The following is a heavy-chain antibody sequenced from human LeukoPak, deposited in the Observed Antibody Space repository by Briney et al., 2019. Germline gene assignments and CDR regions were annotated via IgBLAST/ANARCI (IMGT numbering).Heavy chain of an antibody. CDR1: GYTFTSYD. CDR3: ARARSVRRPPTYYYGSGSYNWFDP. D-gene: IGHD3-10*01. J-gene: IGHJ5*02. V-gene: IGHV1-8*03. Sequence: ASVKVSCKASGYTFTSYDINWVRQATGQGLEWMVWMNPNSGNTGYAQKFQGRVTITRNTSISTAYMELSSLRSEDTAVYYCARARSVRRPPTYYYGSGSYNWFDPWGQGTLVTVSS. CDR2: MNPNSGNT.